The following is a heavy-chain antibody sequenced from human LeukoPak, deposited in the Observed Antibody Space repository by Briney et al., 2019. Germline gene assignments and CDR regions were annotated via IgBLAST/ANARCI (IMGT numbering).Heavy chain of an antibody. J-gene: IGHJ4*02. CDR2: IYPGDSDT. CDR3: ARHQGIAVAGTDY. V-gene: IGHV5-51*01. CDR1: GYSFTNYW. Sequence: HGESLKISFKGSGYSFTNYWIGWVRQMPGKGLEWMGIIYPGDSDTRYSPSFQGQVIISADKSISTAYLQWSSLKASDTAMYYCARHQGIAVAGTDYWGQGTLVTVSS. D-gene: IGHD6-19*01.